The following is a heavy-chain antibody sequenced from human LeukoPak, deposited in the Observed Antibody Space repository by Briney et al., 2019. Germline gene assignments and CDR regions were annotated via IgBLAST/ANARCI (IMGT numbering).Heavy chain of an antibody. Sequence: GGSLRLSCAASGFTFISYWMSWVRQAPGKGLEWVANIKQDASEKYYVDSVKGRFTISRDNAKNSLYLQMNSLRAEDTAVYYCARVGSHSGSLSLIKRNYYYYYYMDVWGKGTTVTISS. D-gene: IGHD3-10*01. CDR3: ARVGSHSGSLSLIKRNYYYYYYMDV. CDR1: GFTFISYW. J-gene: IGHJ6*03. V-gene: IGHV3-7*01. CDR2: IKQDASEK.